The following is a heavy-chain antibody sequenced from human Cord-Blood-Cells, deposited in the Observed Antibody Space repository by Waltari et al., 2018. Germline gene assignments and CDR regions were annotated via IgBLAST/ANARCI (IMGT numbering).Heavy chain of an antibody. J-gene: IGHJ5*02. CDR1: GYTFTGYY. Sequence: QVQLVQSGAEVKKPGASVTVSCKASGYTFTGYYMHRVRQAPGQGLEWMGWINPNSGGTNYAQKFQGRVTMTRDTSISTAYMELSRLRSDDTAVYYCARDVGLGIGNWFDPWGQGTLVTVSS. CDR3: ARDVGLGIGNWFDP. D-gene: IGHD7-27*01. V-gene: IGHV1-2*02. CDR2: INPNSGGT.